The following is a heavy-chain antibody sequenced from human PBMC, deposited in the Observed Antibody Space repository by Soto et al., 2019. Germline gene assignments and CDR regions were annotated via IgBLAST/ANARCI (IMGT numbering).Heavy chain of an antibody. J-gene: IGHJ4*02. V-gene: IGHV3-43*01. CDR2: ISWDGGST. Sequence: EVQLVESGGVVVQPGGSLRLSCAASVFTFDDYTMHWVRQAPGKGLEWVSLISWDGGSTYYADSVKGRFTISRDNSKNSLYLQMNSLRTEDTALYYCAKDTDGNNFDYWGQGTLVTVSS. CDR1: VFTFDDYT. CDR3: AKDTDGNNFDY.